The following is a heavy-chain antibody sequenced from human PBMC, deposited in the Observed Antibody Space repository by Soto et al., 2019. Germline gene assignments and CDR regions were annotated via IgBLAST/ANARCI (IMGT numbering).Heavy chain of an antibody. CDR3: ARDPGIAVVGRGTSFEH. J-gene: IGHJ4*02. D-gene: IGHD6-19*01. Sequence: QVQLVQSGAEVKKPGSSVKVSCNASGDTFRNYAFTWVRQAPGQGLEWMGTIIPLFSTRYAQKFQGRVTMTADESTSTVYMDLSSLKSADTAVYYCARDPGIAVVGRGTSFEHWGQGTLVTVSS. V-gene: IGHV1-69*18. CDR2: IIPLFST. CDR1: GDTFRNYA.